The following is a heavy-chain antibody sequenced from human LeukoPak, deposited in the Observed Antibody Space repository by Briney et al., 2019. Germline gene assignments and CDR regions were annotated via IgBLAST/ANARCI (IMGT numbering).Heavy chain of an antibody. CDR2: IDSDGSST. D-gene: IGHD1-26*01. V-gene: IGHV3-74*01. Sequence: GGSLRLSCAASGFTFSGYWMHWVRQAPGKGLVWVSHIDSDGSSTNYADSVKGRFTISRDNAKNTLYLQMNSLRAEDTAVYYCARDLPTGTYRAYFDNWGQGTLVTVSS. CDR1: GFTFSGYW. J-gene: IGHJ4*02. CDR3: ARDLPTGTYRAYFDN.